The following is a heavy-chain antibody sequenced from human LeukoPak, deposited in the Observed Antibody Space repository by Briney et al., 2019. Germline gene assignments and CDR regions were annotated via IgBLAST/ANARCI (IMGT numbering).Heavy chain of an antibody. V-gene: IGHV3-48*04. CDR1: GLTFSKYS. Sequence: GGSLRLSCAASGLTFSKYSMTWVRQAPGKGLEWVSFIDTSSTTMYYTDSVKGRFTISRDNAKNSLYLQMNSLKVEDTAIYYCARNTYYYDSSGYACPGFDPWGQGTLVTVSS. CDR3: ARNTYYYDSSGYACPGFDP. J-gene: IGHJ5*02. CDR2: IDTSSTTM. D-gene: IGHD3-22*01.